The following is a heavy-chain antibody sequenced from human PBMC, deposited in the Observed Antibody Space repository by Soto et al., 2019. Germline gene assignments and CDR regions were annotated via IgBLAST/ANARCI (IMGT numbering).Heavy chain of an antibody. CDR2: IIPIFGTA. CDR3: ARGRVPRRVGATASYFWGMDV. V-gene: IGHV1-69*13. CDR1: GGTFSSYA. Sequence: SVKVSCKASGGTFSSYAISWVRQAPGQGLEWMGGIIPIFGTANYAQKFQGRVTITADESTSTAYMELSSLRSEDTAVYYCARGRVPRRVGATASYFWGMDVWGQGTTVTVSS. D-gene: IGHD1-26*01. J-gene: IGHJ6*02.